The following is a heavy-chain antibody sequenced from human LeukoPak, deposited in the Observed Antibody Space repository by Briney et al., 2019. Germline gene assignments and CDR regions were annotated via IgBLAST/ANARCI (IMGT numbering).Heavy chain of an antibody. CDR3: ARDTNFYYDSSGYYEKGAFDI. CDR2: IKQDGSGK. V-gene: IGHV3-7*01. D-gene: IGHD3-22*01. J-gene: IGHJ3*02. CDR1: GFTFSSYW. Sequence: PGGSLRLSCAASGFTFSSYWMSWVRQAPGKGLEWVANIKQDGSGKFYVDSVKGRSTISRDNAKNSLYLQMRSLRVEDTAVYYCARDTNFYYDSSGYYEKGAFDIWGQGTTVTVSS.